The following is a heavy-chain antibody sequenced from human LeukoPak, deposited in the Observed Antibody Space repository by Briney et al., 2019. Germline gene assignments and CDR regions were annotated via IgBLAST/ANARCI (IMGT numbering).Heavy chain of an antibody. D-gene: IGHD3-16*01. Sequence: PGGSLRLSCAASGFTFNTYEMKWVRQAPGKGLEWVSYINSGGITKYYADSMKGRFTISRDNAKNSLSLQMNSLRAEDTAVSYCSRVRGYWFDSWGQGTLVTVSS. J-gene: IGHJ5*01. CDR3: SRVRGYWFDS. CDR2: INSGGITK. CDR1: GFTFNTYE. V-gene: IGHV3-48*03.